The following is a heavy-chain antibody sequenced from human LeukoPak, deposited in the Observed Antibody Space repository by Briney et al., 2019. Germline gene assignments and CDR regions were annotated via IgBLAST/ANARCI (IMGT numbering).Heavy chain of an antibody. D-gene: IGHD3-22*01. CDR2: IYTSGST. J-gene: IGHJ4*02. CDR3: ARDQGYDSSGYYVGYYFDY. CDR1: GGFISSYY. Sequence: SETLSLTCTVSGGFISSYYWSWIRQPAGKGLEWIGRIYTSGSTNYNPSLKSRVTMSVDTSKNQFSLKLSSVAAADTAVYYCARDQGYDSSGYYVGYYFDYWGQGTRVTVSS. V-gene: IGHV4-4*07.